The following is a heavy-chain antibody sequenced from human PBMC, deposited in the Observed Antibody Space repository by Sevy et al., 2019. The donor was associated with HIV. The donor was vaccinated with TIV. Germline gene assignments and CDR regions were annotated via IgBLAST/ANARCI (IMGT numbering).Heavy chain of an antibody. CDR2: IRGSGGST. J-gene: IGHJ5*02. CDR1: GLTFSSYA. Sequence: GGSLRLSCAASGLTFSSYAISWVRQAPGKGLALVSAIRGSGGSTYYAASVKGRFTISRDNSKNTLYLQMNSLRAEDTAVYYCAKSWDSSGPNWFDPWGQGTLVTVSS. CDR3: AKSWDSSGPNWFDP. D-gene: IGHD3-22*01. V-gene: IGHV3-23*01.